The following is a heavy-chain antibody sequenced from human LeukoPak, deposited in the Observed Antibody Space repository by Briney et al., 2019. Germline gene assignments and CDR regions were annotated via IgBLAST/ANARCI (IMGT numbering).Heavy chain of an antibody. J-gene: IGHJ4*02. CDR3: ARKYSSAWYQDH. Sequence: GGSLRLSCAASGFTFSNYGMHWVRQAPGKGLEWVALIWYDGSSKYYTDSVKGRFTISRDNSNNTPYLQMNSLRAEDTAVYYCARKYSSAWYQDHWGQGTLVTVSS. CDR2: IWYDGSSK. V-gene: IGHV3-33*01. CDR1: GFTFSNYG. D-gene: IGHD6-19*01.